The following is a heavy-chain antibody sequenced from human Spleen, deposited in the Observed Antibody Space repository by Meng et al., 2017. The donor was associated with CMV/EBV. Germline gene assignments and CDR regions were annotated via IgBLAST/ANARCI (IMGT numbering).Heavy chain of an antibody. CDR1: GFTFSSYA. CDR3: AKDPSLRWDWISLDY. CDR2: VSGSGRTI. V-gene: IGHV3-23*01. Sequence: GESLKISCTTSGFTFSSYAMSWVRQAPGKGLEWVSSVSGSGRTIYYADSVKGRFTISRDNSKNTLYLQMNSLRAEDTAVYYCAKDPSLRWDWISLDYWGQGTLVTVSS. J-gene: IGHJ4*02. D-gene: IGHD3/OR15-3a*01.